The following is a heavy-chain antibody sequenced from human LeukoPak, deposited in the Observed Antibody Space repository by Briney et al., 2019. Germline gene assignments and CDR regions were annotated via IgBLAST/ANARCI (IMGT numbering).Heavy chain of an antibody. CDR2: IYSDGAT. CDR3: ARSNYGGLDY. V-gene: IGHV3-53*01. J-gene: IGHJ4*02. CDR1: GFIISNQY. D-gene: IGHD4-23*01. Sequence: GGSLRLSCAASGFIISNQYLSWVRQAPGKGLEWVSIYSDGATYFADSMKGRFTLFRDSSKNMLYLQMNNLRAEDTAVYYCARSNYGGLDYWGQGTLVTVSS.